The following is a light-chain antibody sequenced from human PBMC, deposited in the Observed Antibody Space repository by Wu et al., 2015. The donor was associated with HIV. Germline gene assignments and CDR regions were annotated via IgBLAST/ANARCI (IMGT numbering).Light chain of an antibody. Sequence: EIVLTQSPGTLSLSPGERATLSCRTSQRIPNNYLAWYQQKPGQAPRFLIFGASNRATGIPDRFSGSGSGTDFTLTISRLEPEDFAVYYCQQYGTSPLYSFGQGTKLEI. J-gene: IGKJ2*03. CDR1: QRIPNNY. CDR2: GAS. V-gene: IGKV3-20*01. CDR3: QQYGTSPLYS.